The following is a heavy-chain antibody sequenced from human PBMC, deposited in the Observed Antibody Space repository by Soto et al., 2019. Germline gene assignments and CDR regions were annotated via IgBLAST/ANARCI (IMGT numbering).Heavy chain of an antibody. V-gene: IGHV3-23*01. CDR3: AKPTIFGVVIQVGMDV. CDR2: ISGSGGST. D-gene: IGHD3-3*02. J-gene: IGHJ6*02. CDR1: GFTFSSYA. Sequence: EVQLLESGGGLVQPGGSLRLSCAASGFTFSSYAMSWVRQAPGKGLEWVSAISGSGGSTYYADSVKGRFTISRDNSKNTLYLQMNSLRAEDTAVYYCAKPTIFGVVIQVGMDVWGQGTTVTVSS.